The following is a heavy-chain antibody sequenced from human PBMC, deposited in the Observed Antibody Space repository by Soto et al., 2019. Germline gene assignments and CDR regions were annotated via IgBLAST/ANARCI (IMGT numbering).Heavy chain of an antibody. CDR1: GYTFTSYD. D-gene: IGHD2-2*01. CDR3: ARGYCSSTSCYVAGDWFDP. V-gene: IGHV1-8*01. J-gene: IGHJ5*02. Sequence: QVQLVQSGAEVKKPGASVKVSCKASGYTFTSYDINWVRQATGQGLGWMGWMNPNSGNPGDAQKSQGRVTMTRNTSTSTAYMELSSLRSEDTAVSYCARGYCSSTSCYVAGDWFDPWGQGTLVTVSS. CDR2: MNPNSGNP.